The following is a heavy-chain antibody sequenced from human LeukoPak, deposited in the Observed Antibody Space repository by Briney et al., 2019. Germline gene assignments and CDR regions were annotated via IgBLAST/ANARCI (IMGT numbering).Heavy chain of an antibody. Sequence: SETLSLTCAVYGRSFSGFYWSWIRQPPGKGLEWIGEINHSGSTNYNPSLKSRVTISVDTSKNQFSLKLSSVTAADTAVYYCARGASRGHYYYGMDVWGQGTTVTVSS. V-gene: IGHV4-34*01. CDR3: ARGASRGHYYYGMDV. CDR2: INHSGST. D-gene: IGHD6-13*01. CDR1: GRSFSGFY. J-gene: IGHJ6*02.